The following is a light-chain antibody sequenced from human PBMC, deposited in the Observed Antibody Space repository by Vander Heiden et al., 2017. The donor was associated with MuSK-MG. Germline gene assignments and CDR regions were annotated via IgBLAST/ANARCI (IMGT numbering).Light chain of an antibody. CDR3: AARDDSLSGPV. CDR2: ADN. J-gene: IGLJ3*02. Sequence: QSVVTQPPSASGTPGQRVTISCSGSTSNIGTNYVYWYQHIPGRAPKLLIYADNQRPSGVPDRFSGSKSGTSASLAISGLRSEDEAYYSCAARDDSLSGPVFGGGTKLTVL. V-gene: IGLV1-47*01. CDR1: TSNIGTNY.